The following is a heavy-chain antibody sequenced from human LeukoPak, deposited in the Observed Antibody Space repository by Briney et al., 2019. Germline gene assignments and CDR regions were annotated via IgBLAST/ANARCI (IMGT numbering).Heavy chain of an antibody. CDR2: ISYDGSHK. D-gene: IGHD4-17*01. Sequence: GGSLRLSCAASGITFRSYGMHWVRQAPGKGLDWVAFISYDGSHKYYADSVKGRFSLSRDNSKNTLYLQMNSLRADDTAVYYCAKGARGDTVTSIVGLNWFDPWGQGTLVTVSS. CDR3: AKGARGDTVTSIVGLNWFDP. CDR1: GITFRSYG. V-gene: IGHV3-30*18. J-gene: IGHJ5*02.